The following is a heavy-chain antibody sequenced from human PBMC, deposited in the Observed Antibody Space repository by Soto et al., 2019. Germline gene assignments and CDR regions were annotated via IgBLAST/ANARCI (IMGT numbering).Heavy chain of an antibody. CDR3: ARKGGSGSYYDAFDI. J-gene: IGHJ3*02. Sequence: ASVKVSCKASRGTFSSYAISWVRQAPGQGLEWMGGIIPIFGTANYAQKFQGRVTITADESTSTAYMELSSLRSEDTAVCYCARKGGSGSYYDAFDIWGQGTMVTVSS. CDR1: RGTFSSYA. D-gene: IGHD1-26*01. CDR2: IIPIFGTA. V-gene: IGHV1-69*13.